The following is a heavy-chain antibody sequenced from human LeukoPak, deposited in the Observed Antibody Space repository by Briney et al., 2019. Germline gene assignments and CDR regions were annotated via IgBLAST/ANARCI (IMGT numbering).Heavy chain of an antibody. V-gene: IGHV4-34*01. CDR3: ARGVAAAGTDWFDP. CDR1: GGSFSNYY. Sequence: SETLSLTCAVYGGSFSNYYWSWIRQPAGKGLEWIGEVNHRGSTNYNPSLNSRVTILVDTSKNQFSLKLSSVTAADTAVYYCARGVAAAGTDWFDPWGQGTLVTVSS. J-gene: IGHJ5*02. D-gene: IGHD6-13*01. CDR2: VNHRGST.